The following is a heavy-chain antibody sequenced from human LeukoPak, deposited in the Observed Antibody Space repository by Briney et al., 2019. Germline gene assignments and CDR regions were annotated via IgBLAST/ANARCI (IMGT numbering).Heavy chain of an antibody. CDR2: TYHSGST. CDR1: GGSISSSNW. Sequence: PSGTLSLTCAVSGGSISSSNWWSWVRQPPGKGLEWIVETYHSGSTNYNPSLKSRVTISVDKSKNQFSLKLSSVTAADTAVYYCARDGYGSGSLDPWGQGTLVTVSS. CDR3: ARDGYGSGSLDP. V-gene: IGHV4-4*02. D-gene: IGHD3-10*01. J-gene: IGHJ5*02.